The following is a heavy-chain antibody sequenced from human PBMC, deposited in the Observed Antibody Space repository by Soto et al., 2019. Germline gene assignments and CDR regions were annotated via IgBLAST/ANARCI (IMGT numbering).Heavy chain of an antibody. CDR3: ARVVPNALLTDSYWYFDL. D-gene: IGHD3-9*01. CDR1: GYNFTNYG. CDR2: ISGYNGNT. V-gene: IGHV1-18*01. Sequence: QVQVVQSGAEVKKPGASVKVSCKASGYNFTNYGVTWVRQAPGQGLEWMGRISGYNGNTNYAQKFQGRVTMTTDTSTSAAYMELRSLRSDDTAVYYCARVVPNALLTDSYWYFDLWGRGTLVTVSS. J-gene: IGHJ2*01.